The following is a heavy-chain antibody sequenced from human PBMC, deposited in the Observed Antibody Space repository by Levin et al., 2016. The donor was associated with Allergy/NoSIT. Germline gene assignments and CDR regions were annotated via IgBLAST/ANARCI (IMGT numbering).Heavy chain of an antibody. J-gene: IGHJ4*02. CDR1: GFSFSNYA. V-gene: IGHV3-23*01. CDR2: ISGSGGTT. Sequence: GESLKISCAASGFSFSNYAMGWVRQAPGKGLEWVSTISGSGGTTYYTESVKGRFTISRDNSKNTLFVQMNSLRAEDTAVYYCVKHPTTDGYIWDPETKWGQGTLVTVSS. CDR3: VKHPTTDGYIWDPETK. D-gene: IGHD5-24*01.